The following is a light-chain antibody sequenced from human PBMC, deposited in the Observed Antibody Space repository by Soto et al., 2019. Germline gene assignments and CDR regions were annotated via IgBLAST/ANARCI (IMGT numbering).Light chain of an antibody. CDR2: EAS. CDR3: CSYAGDKTYV. Sequence: QSALTQPASVSGSPGQSITISCTVTGSDVRTYNLVSWYQQHPGKVPKLIIYEASKRPSGVSNRFSGSQPGNTASLTLSGLQAEDEADYYCCSYAGDKTYVFGSGTKVTVL. CDR1: GSDVRTYNL. V-gene: IGLV2-23*01. J-gene: IGLJ1*01.